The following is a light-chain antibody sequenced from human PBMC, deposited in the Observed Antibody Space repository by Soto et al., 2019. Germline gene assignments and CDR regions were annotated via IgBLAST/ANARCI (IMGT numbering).Light chain of an antibody. J-gene: IGKJ1*01. CDR2: GAS. V-gene: IGKV3-20*01. Sequence: EIVLTQSPGTLSLSPGERATLSCRASQSVSSNYLAWYQQKPGQAPRLLIYGASSRATGIPDRFSGSESGNAFTLTISILEPEDFAVYYCQQYSSSPWTFGQGTKVEIK. CDR1: QSVSSNY. CDR3: QQYSSSPWT.